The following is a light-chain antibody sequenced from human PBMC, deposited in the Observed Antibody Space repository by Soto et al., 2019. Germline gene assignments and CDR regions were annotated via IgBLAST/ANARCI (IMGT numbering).Light chain of an antibody. J-gene: IGKJ1*01. V-gene: IGKV1-5*01. CDR2: DAS. CDR1: QSIYNW. CDR3: LQDYDYPRT. Sequence: DIQMTQFPSTLPAPLGARVTITCRASQSIYNWLAWYQQRPGQTPKLLIYDASSLESGVPSRFSGRGSVTDFTLTISSLQPEDFATYYSLQDYDYPRTFGQGTKVDI.